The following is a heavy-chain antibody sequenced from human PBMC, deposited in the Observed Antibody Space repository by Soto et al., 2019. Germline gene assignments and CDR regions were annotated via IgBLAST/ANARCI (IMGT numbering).Heavy chain of an antibody. V-gene: IGHV3-30-3*01. CDR2: VSFDGYTR. CDR1: GFPFSSYA. Sequence: GGSLRLSCVSSGFPFSSYALHWVRQAPGKGLEWVAVVSFDGYTRYYADSVKGRFTISRDNSKNTLYLQLNSLRSNDTALYYCARAYCSSPNCFSFAYWGQGTPVTVPS. D-gene: IGHD2-2*01. J-gene: IGHJ4*02. CDR3: ARAYCSSPNCFSFAY.